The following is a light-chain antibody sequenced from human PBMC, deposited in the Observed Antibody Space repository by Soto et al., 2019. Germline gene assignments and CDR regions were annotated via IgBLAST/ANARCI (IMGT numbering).Light chain of an antibody. J-gene: IGKJ4*01. CDR3: QHYVDSPLT. V-gene: IGKV3-20*01. CDR2: RAS. CDR1: QSVNGNY. Sequence: EIVLTQSPGTLSLSPGERATLSCRASQSVNGNYLAWYQQKPGQAPRLLIYRASSRATGILDRFSGSGFGTDFTLTISRLESEDFAVYYCQHYVDSPLTFGGGTKVEIK.